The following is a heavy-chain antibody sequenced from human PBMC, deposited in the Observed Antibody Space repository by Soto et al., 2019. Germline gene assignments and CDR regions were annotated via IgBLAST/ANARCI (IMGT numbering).Heavy chain of an antibody. J-gene: IGHJ5*02. CDR1: GYTFTGYY. V-gene: IGHV1-2*04. CDR2: INPNSGGT. CDR3: ARESYDFWSGYYHMNWFDP. D-gene: IGHD3-3*01. Sequence: VKVSCKASGYTFTGYYMHWVRQAPGQGLEWMGWINPNSGGTNYAQKFQGWVTMTRDTSISTAYMELSRLRSDDTAVYYCARESYDFWSGYYHMNWFDPWGQGTLVTVSS.